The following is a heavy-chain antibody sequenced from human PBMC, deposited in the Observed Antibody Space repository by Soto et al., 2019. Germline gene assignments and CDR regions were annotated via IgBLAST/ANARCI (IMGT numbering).Heavy chain of an antibody. D-gene: IGHD3-10*01. Sequence: SVKASCKASGGTFSSYAISWVRQAPGQGLEWMGGIIAIFGTANYAQKFQGRVTITADKSTSTAYMELSSLRSEDTAVYYCAREEGRGARYYYYGMDVWGQGTTVTVSS. CDR2: IIAIFGTA. V-gene: IGHV1-69*06. CDR1: GGTFSSYA. J-gene: IGHJ6*02. CDR3: AREEGRGARYYYYGMDV.